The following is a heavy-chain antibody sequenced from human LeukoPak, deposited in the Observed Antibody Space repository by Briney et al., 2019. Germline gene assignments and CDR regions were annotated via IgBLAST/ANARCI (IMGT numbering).Heavy chain of an antibody. CDR3: ARHKYSSGWPPESAFDI. CDR2: IYYSGST. Sequence: KTSETLSLTCTVSGASISSTTYYWGWIRQPPRKGLEWIASIYYSGSTYYNPSLKSRVTISVDTSKNQFSLKLSSVTAADTAVYYCARHKYSSGWPPESAFDIWGQGTMVTVSS. J-gene: IGHJ3*02. CDR1: GASISSTTYY. V-gene: IGHV4-39*01. D-gene: IGHD6-19*01.